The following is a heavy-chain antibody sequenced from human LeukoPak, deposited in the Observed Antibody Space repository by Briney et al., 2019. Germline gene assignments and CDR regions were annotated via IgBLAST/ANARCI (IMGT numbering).Heavy chain of an antibody. CDR1: GDIVSSNSAA. CDR3: ARDEKGYSSGWALRDYYYYGMDV. Sequence: SQTLSLTCAISGDIVSSNSAAWNWIRQSPSRGLEWLGRTYYRSKWYNDYAVSVKSRITINPDTSKNQFSLQLNSVTPEDTAVYYCARDEKGYSSGWALRDYYYYGMDVWGQGTTVTVSS. V-gene: IGHV6-1*01. J-gene: IGHJ6*02. CDR2: TYYRSKWYN. D-gene: IGHD6-19*01.